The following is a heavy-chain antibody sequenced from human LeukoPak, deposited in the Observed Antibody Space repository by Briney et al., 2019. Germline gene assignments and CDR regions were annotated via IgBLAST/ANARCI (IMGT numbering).Heavy chain of an antibody. Sequence: SETLSLTCTVSGGSISSGSYYWSWIRQPAGKGLEWIGRIYTSGSTNYNPSLKSRATMSVDTSKNQFSLKLSSVTAADTAVYYCARGAARQSLDYWGQGTLVTVSS. CDR1: GGSISSGSYY. J-gene: IGHJ4*02. CDR3: ARGAARQSLDY. CDR2: IYTSGST. V-gene: IGHV4-61*02. D-gene: IGHD6-6*01.